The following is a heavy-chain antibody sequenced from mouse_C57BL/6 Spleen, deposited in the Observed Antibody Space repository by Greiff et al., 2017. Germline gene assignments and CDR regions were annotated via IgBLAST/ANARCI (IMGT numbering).Heavy chain of an antibody. J-gene: IGHJ1*03. D-gene: IGHD1-1*01. CDR2: IYPGDGDT. Sequence: VKLMESGAELVKPGASVMISCKASGYAFSSYWMNWVKQRPGKGLEWIGQIYPGDGDTNYNGKFKGKATLTADKSSSTAYMQLSSLTSEDSAVYFCARGLYYYGSSPYWYFDVWGTGTTVTVSS. CDR1: GYAFSSYW. CDR3: ARGLYYYGSSPYWYFDV. V-gene: IGHV1-80*01.